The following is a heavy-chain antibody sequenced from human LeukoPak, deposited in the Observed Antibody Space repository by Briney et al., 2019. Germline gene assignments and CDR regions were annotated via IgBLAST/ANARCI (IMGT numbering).Heavy chain of an antibody. D-gene: IGHD4-17*01. Sequence: ASVKVSCKASGYTFTGYYMHWVRQAPGQGLEWMGWINPNSGGTNYAQKFQGRVTMTRDTSTSTVYMELSSLRSEDTAVYYCARDHLGDYGDFTNDYWGQGTLVTVSS. CDR1: GYTFTGYY. J-gene: IGHJ4*02. CDR3: ARDHLGDYGDFTNDY. CDR2: INPNSGGT. V-gene: IGHV1-2*02.